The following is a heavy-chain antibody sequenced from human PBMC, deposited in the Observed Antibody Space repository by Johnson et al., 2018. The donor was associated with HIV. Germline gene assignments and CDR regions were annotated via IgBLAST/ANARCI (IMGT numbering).Heavy chain of an antibody. CDR2: ISCDGSNK. V-gene: IGHV3-30*04. CDR1: GFTFSSYA. Sequence: QVQLVESGGGVVQPGESLRLSCAASGFTFSSYAMHWVRQAPGKGLEWVALISCDGSNKCYADSVKGRFTISRDNAKNSLYLQMNSLRAEDSAVYYCAMARYDDAFDIWGQGTMVTVSS. D-gene: IGHD1-1*01. CDR3: AMARYDDAFDI. J-gene: IGHJ3*02.